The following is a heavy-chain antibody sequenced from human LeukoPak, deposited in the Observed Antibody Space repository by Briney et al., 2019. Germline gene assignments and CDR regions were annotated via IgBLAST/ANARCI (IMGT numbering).Heavy chain of an antibody. CDR2: IKQDGSEK. CDR1: GFTFSSYW. V-gene: IGHV3-7*04. J-gene: IGHJ4*02. D-gene: IGHD3-22*01. CDR3: ARYYYDSSGYYCYCAY. Sequence: PGGSLRLSCAASGFTFSSYWMSWVRQAPGKGLEWVANIKQDGSEKYYVDSVKGRFTISRDNAKNSLYLQMNSLRAEDTAVYYCARYYYDSSGYYCYCAYWGQRTLVTVSS.